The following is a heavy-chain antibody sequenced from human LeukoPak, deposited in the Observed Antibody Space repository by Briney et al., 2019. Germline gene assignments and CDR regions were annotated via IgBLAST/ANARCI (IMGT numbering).Heavy chain of an antibody. D-gene: IGHD2-2*01. CDR3: ARDSGQLLSLDS. V-gene: IGHV4-34*01. CDR2: INHSGST. CDR1: GGSSSGYY. Sequence: SETLSLTCAVYGGSSSGYYWSWIRQPPGKGLEWIGEINHSGSTNYNPSLKSRVTISVDTSKNQFSLKVSSVTAADTAVYYCARDSGQLLSLDSWGQGTLVTVSS. J-gene: IGHJ4*02.